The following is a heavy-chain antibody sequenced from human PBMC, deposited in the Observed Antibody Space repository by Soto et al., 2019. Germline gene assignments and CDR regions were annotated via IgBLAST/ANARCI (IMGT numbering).Heavy chain of an antibody. V-gene: IGHV4-34*01. CDR2: INHSGST. D-gene: IGHD3-16*01. CDR1: GGSFSGYY. J-gene: IGHJ6*02. Sequence: QVQLQQWGAGLLKPSETLSLTCAVYGGSFSGYYWSWIRQPPGKGLEWIGEINHSGSTNYNPSLKSRVTLSVDTSQNQFSLKLSSVTAADTAVYYCARMDDNDFDYYYYGMDVWGQGTTVTVSS. CDR3: ARMDDNDFDYYYYGMDV.